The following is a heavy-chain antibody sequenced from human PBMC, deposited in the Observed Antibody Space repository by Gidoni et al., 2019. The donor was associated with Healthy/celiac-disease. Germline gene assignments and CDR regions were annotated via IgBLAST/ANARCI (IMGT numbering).Heavy chain of an antibody. CDR3: ARELYYYGSGLRYFDY. Sequence: EVQLVESGGGLVQPGGSLRLSCAASGFTVSSNYMRWVRQAPGKGLEWVSFIYSGGSTYYADSVKGRFTISRDNSKNTLYLQMNSLRAEDTAVYYCARELYYYGSGLRYFDYWGQGTLVTVSS. CDR2: IYSGGST. J-gene: IGHJ4*02. V-gene: IGHV3-66*02. D-gene: IGHD3-10*01. CDR1: GFTVSSNY.